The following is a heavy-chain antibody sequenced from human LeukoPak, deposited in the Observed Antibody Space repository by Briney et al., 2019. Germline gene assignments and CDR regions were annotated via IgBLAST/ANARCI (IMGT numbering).Heavy chain of an antibody. V-gene: IGHV1-46*01. CDR3: ARDGLVVCMDV. D-gene: IGHD3-22*01. CDR1: GYAFTSYY. J-gene: IGHJ6*02. Sequence: GASVKVSCKASGYAFTSYYMDWVRRAPGQGLEWMGIINPSDGSTNYAQKFQGRVTMTRDTSTSTVYMELSSLRSEDTAVYYCARDGLVVCMDVWGQGTAVTVSS. CDR2: INPSDGST.